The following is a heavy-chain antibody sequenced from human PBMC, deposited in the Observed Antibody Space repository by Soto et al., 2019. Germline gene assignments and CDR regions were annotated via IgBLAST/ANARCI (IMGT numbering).Heavy chain of an antibody. V-gene: IGHV4-59*02. Sequence: SETLSLTCTVSGNSVSSYYWGWIRQPPGKGLEWIGYISNSGSTNYNPSLRSRVTISVDTSKNQFSLKMTSVTAADTAVYYCARETPYCTSTSCSASYYYGMDVWGQGTTVTVSS. J-gene: IGHJ6*02. CDR1: GNSVSSYY. CDR2: ISNSGST. CDR3: ARETPYCTSTSCSASYYYGMDV. D-gene: IGHD2-2*01.